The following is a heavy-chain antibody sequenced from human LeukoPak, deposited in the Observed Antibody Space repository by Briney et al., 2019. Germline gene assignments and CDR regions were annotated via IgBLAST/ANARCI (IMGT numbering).Heavy chain of an antibody. CDR1: GFTFGDHA. J-gene: IGHJ6*02. V-gene: IGHV3-49*04. CDR2: IRSIGYGETT. CDR3: ARGPIQLWLHNGMDV. Sequence: PGGSLRLSCITSGFTFGDHAMTWVRQAPGKGLEWVGFIRSIGYGETTEYAPSVKGRFTISRGNSNSIAYLQMNSLNTEDTGIYYCARGPIQLWLHNGMDVWGPGTTVIVSS. D-gene: IGHD1-1*01.